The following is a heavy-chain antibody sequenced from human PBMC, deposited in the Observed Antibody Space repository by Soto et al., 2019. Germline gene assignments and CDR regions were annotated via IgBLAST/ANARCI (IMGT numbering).Heavy chain of an antibody. CDR3: ARSNYGGNSGY. D-gene: IGHD4-17*01. J-gene: IGHJ4*02. Sequence: QVQLVQSGAEVKKPGSSVKVSCNASGGTFSSYTISWVRQAPGQGLEWMGRIIPILGIANYAQKFQGRVTITADKSTSTAYMELSSLRSEDTAVYYCARSNYGGNSGYWGQGTLVTVSS. CDR2: IIPILGIA. CDR1: GGTFSSYT. V-gene: IGHV1-69*02.